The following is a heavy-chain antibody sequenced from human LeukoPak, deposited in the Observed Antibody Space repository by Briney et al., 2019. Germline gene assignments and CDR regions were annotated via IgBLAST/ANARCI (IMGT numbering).Heavy chain of an antibody. CDR2: ISYDGSNK. CDR3: ARELGGGTVTPFDY. D-gene: IGHD4-17*01. CDR1: GFTFSSYA. J-gene: IGHJ4*02. V-gene: IGHV3-30-3*01. Sequence: GRSLRLSCAASGFTFSSYAMHWVRQAPGKGLEWVAFISYDGSNKYYADSVKGRFTISRDNSKNTLYLQMNSLRAEDTAVYYCARELGGGTVTPFDYWGQGTLVTVSS.